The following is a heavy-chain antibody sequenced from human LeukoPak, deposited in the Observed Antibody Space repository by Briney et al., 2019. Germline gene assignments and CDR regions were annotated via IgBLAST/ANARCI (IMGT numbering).Heavy chain of an antibody. Sequence: GGPLRLSCAASGFTFSTYAMRWVRQAPGKGLAGVTDICGSGCSPYYAHSSKGRFHISREHSKNTLYPQMNNLRPHATGHIFVAKLNASSGRTRGGFDYWGQGTLVTVSS. CDR3: AKLNASSGRTRGGFDY. CDR1: GFTFSTYA. D-gene: IGHD3-22*01. CDR2: ICGSGCSP. V-gene: IGHV3-23*01. J-gene: IGHJ4*02.